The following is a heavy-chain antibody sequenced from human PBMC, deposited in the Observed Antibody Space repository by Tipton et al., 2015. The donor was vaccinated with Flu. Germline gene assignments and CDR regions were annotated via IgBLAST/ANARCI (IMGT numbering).Heavy chain of an antibody. Sequence: TLSLTCTVSGGSISTSDYAWTWIRQPPGKGLEWIGYIYHTGNTYYNPSLKSRVSFSVDTSKNQFSLNLTSVTAADTAKYYCARVVITSKVGEAYDVWGQGTLVTVSS. J-gene: IGHJ3*01. CDR1: GGSISTSDYA. V-gene: IGHV4-30-2*01. CDR3: ARVVITSKVGEAYDV. CDR2: IYHTGNT. D-gene: IGHD3-22*01.